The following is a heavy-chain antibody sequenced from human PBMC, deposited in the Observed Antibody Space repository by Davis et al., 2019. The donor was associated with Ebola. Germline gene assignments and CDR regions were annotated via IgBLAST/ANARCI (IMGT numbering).Heavy chain of an antibody. CDR1: GFTFSSYG. CDR2: IRYDGSNK. Sequence: GESLKISCAASGFTFSSYGMHWVRQAPGKGLEWVAFIRYDGSNKYYAESVKGRFTISRDNSKNTLYLQMNSLRAEDTAVYYCAKYYYGSGRRDLDYWGQGTLVTVSS. V-gene: IGHV3-30*02. J-gene: IGHJ4*02. D-gene: IGHD3-10*01. CDR3: AKYYYGSGRRDLDY.